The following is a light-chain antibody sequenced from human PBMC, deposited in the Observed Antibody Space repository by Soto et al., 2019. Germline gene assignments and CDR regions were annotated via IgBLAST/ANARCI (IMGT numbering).Light chain of an antibody. CDR1: SSDVGGYNY. V-gene: IGLV2-8*01. CDR3: CSYAGTVNLV. Sequence: QSALTQPPSASGSPGQSVTISCTGTSSDVGGYNYVSWYQQDPGKAPKLMIYEVSKRPSGVPDRFSGSKSGNTASLTVSGLQAADEADFYCCSYAGTVNLVFGGGTNLTVL. CDR2: EVS. J-gene: IGLJ2*01.